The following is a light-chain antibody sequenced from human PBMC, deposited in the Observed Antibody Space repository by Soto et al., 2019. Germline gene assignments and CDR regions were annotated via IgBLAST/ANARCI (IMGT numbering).Light chain of an antibody. CDR2: GAS. CDR1: HSVSSS. Sequence: EVVMTQSPATLSVSPGERATLSRRASHSVSSSLAWYQQTPGQPPRILISGASTRDAGIPARFSGSGSGTEFTLTISRLKSEDFAVYYCQHYNTWPWTFGQGTKVDIK. V-gene: IGKV3-15*01. J-gene: IGKJ1*01. CDR3: QHYNTWPWT.